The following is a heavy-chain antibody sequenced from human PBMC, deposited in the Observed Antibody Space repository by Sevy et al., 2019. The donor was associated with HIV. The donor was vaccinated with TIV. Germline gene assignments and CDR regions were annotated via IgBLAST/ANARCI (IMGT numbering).Heavy chain of an antibody. D-gene: IGHD3-22*01. CDR2: ISSSGSTI. V-gene: IGHV3-11*04. CDR3: ARGSYYYDSSGPRGGY. J-gene: IGHJ4*02. CDR1: GFTFSDYY. Sequence: GGSLRLSCAASGFTFSDYYMSWIRQAPGKGLEWVSYISSSGSTIYYADSVKGRFTISSDNAKNSLYLQMNSLRAEDTAVYYCARGSYYYDSSGPRGGYWGQGTLVTVSS.